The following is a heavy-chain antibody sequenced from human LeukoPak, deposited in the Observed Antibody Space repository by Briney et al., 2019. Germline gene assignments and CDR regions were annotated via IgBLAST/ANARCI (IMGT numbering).Heavy chain of an antibody. CDR2: IYHSGST. D-gene: IGHD4-11*01. CDR3: ARFDYTYGMDV. Sequence: SQTLSLTCAVSGGSISSGGYSWSWIRQPPGKGLEWMGYIYHSGSTYYNPSLKSRVTISVDRSKNQFSLKLSSVTAADTAVYYCARFDYTYGMDVWGQGTTVTVSS. CDR1: GGSISSGGYS. V-gene: IGHV4-30-2*01. J-gene: IGHJ6*02.